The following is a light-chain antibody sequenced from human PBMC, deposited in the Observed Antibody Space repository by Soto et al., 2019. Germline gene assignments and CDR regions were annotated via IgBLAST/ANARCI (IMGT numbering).Light chain of an antibody. CDR3: SSYTSSSTLGV. CDR2: DVS. CDR1: SSDVGGYNY. J-gene: IGLJ3*02. Sequence: QPVLTQPASVSGSPGQSITISCTGTSSDVGGYNYGSWYQQHPGKAPKLMIYDVSNRPSGVSNRFSGSKSGNTASLTISGLQAEDEADYYCSSYTSSSTLGVFGGGTKLTVL. V-gene: IGLV2-14*01.